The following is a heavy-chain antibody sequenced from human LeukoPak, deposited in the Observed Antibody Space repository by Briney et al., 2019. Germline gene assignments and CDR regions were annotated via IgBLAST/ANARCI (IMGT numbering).Heavy chain of an antibody. CDR2: IKSEGEGATT. V-gene: IGHV3-15*01. CDR3: IAHFPYFYGFDV. Sequence: GGSLRLSCVSSGFTIGTAWMSWVRQAPGQGLEWLGHIKSEGEGATTDYAAPAKGRFAISRDDSKNMIYLQMSSLKIDDTAIYYCIAHFPYFYGFDVWGKGTTVTVSS. CDR1: GFTIGTAW. J-gene: IGHJ6*04. D-gene: IGHD3-3*02.